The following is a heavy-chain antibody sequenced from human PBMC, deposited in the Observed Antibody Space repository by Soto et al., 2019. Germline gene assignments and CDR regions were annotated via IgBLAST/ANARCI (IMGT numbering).Heavy chain of an antibody. CDR2: ISAYNGNT. J-gene: IGHJ2*01. V-gene: IGHV1-18*04. CDR3: ARAHSGSYYNWYFDL. D-gene: IGHD1-26*01. Sequence: QVQLVQSGAEAKKPGASVKVSCKASGYTFTSYGISWLRQAPGQGLEWMGWISAYNGNTNYAQKLQGRVTMTTATSTSTAYMELKSLTSDDTAVYYCARAHSGSYYNWYFDLWGRGNLVTVSS. CDR1: GYTFTSYG.